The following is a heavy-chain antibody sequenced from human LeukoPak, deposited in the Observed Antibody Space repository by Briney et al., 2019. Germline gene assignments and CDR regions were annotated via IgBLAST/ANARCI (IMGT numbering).Heavy chain of an antibody. D-gene: IGHD3-10*01. CDR3: ARGRVLGELLGNWFDP. CDR1: GYTFTSYA. V-gene: IGHV7-4-1*02. Sequence: ASVKVSCKASGYTFTSYAMNWVRQAPGQGLEWMGWINTNTGNPTYAQGFTGRFVFSLDTSVSTAYLQISSLKAEDTAVYYCARGRVLGELLGNWFDPWGQGTLVTVSS. CDR2: INTNTGNP. J-gene: IGHJ5*02.